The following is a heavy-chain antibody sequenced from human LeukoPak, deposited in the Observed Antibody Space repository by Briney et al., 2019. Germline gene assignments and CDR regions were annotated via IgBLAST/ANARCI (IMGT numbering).Heavy chain of an antibody. CDR1: GGSISSGGYY. Sequence: SQTLSLTCTVSGGSISSGGYYWRWIRQHPGKGLEWIGYIYYSGSTYYNPSLKSRVTISVDTSKNQFSLKLSSVTAADTAVYYCARGDDSSGYSFDYWGQGTLVTVSS. D-gene: IGHD3-22*01. J-gene: IGHJ4*02. CDR2: IYYSGST. CDR3: ARGDDSSGYSFDY. V-gene: IGHV4-31*03.